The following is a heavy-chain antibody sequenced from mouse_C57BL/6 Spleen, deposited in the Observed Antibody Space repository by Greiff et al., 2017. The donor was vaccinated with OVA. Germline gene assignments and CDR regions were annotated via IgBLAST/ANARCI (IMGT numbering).Heavy chain of an antibody. Sequence: EVQLVESGEGLVKPGGSLKLSCAASGFTFSSYAMSWVRQTPEKRLEWVAYISSGGGSIYYADTVKGRFTISRGNAKNTLYLQMSRLKSEDTAMYDWARRSYGLYDDWGQGTTLTVSS. D-gene: IGHD1-1*02. CDR3: ARRSYGLYDD. J-gene: IGHJ2*01. V-gene: IGHV5S21*01. CDR1: GFTFSSYA. CDR2: ISSGGGSI.